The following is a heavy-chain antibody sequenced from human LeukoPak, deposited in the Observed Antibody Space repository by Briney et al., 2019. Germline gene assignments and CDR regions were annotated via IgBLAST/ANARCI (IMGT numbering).Heavy chain of an antibody. CDR2: IYPGDSAT. J-gene: IGHJ6*02. Sequence: GESLKISCKASGYTFTSYWIAWVRQMPGKGLVWMGVIYPGDSATRYSPSFQGQVTISADKSISTAYLQWSSLKASDTAMYYCARHQGDYGGKWGYYYYYYGMDVWGQGTTVTVSS. CDR1: GYTFTSYW. CDR3: ARHQGDYGGKWGYYYYYYGMDV. V-gene: IGHV5-51*01. D-gene: IGHD4-23*01.